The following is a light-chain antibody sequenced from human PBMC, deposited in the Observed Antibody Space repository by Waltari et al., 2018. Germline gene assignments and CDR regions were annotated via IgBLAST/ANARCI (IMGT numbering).Light chain of an antibody. CDR3: SSFTYTTTLV. V-gene: IGLV2-14*01. Sequence: QSALTQPASVSGSLGQSITIPCTGNSRDVGGYGQVSWYQQHPGKAPELIIYEVSKRPSGVSDRFSGSKSGNTASLTISGLQADDEADFYCSSFTYTTTLVFGGGTKLTVL. CDR1: SRDVGGYGQ. J-gene: IGLJ3*02. CDR2: EVS.